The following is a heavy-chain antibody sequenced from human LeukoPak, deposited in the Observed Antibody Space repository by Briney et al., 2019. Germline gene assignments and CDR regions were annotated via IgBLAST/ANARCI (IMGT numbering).Heavy chain of an antibody. D-gene: IGHD1-26*01. CDR2: IIPIFGTA. J-gene: IGHJ4*02. CDR3: AREGSGSYFLDY. Sequence: SVKVSCKASGGTFSSYAISWVRQAPGQGLEWMGGIIPIFGTANYAQKFQGRVTITADKSTSTAYMELSSLRSEDTAVYYCAREGSGSYFLDYWGQGTLVTVSS. CDR1: GGTFSSYA. V-gene: IGHV1-69*06.